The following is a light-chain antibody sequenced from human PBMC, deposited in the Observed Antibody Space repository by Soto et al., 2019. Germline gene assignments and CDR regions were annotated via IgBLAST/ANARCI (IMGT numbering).Light chain of an antibody. Sequence: QSVLTQPASVSGSPGQSITISCIGTSSDVGGYNYVSWYQHHPGKVPKLMIYEVTNRPSGVSYRFSGSKSGNTASLTISGLQAEDEANYYCSSFRTGSTLVVFCGGTKLTVL. J-gene: IGLJ3*02. CDR2: EVT. CDR3: SSFRTGSTLVV. V-gene: IGLV2-14*01. CDR1: SSDVGGYNY.